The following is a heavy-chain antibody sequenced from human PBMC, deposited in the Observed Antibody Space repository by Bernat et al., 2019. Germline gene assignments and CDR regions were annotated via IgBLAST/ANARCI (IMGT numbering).Heavy chain of an antibody. D-gene: IGHD5-12*01. CDR3: ARHSAYHASGYPDALDL. CDR1: GYNFTSYW. J-gene: IGHJ3*01. V-gene: IGHV5-51*01. CDR2: IFPDDSDT. Sequence: DVQLVQSGAVVKKPGESLKISCQSSGYNFTSYWIGWVRHLPGKGLEWMAIIFPDDSDTRYSPSFQGQVTISADKSTHSAHLQWRSLKASESAIYYCARHSAYHASGYPDALDLWGPGTMVTVSS.